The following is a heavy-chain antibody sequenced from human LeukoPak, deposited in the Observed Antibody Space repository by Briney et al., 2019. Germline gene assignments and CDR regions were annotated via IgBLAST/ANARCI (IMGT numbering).Heavy chain of an antibody. D-gene: IGHD5-12*01. CDR1: GYTFTGYY. V-gene: IGHV1-2*02. Sequence: ASVKVSCKASGYTFTGYYMHWVRQAPGQRLEWMGWINPNSGGTNYAQKFQGRVTMTRDTSISTAYMELSRLRSDDTAVYYCARGWLRFRGLYYWGQGTLVTVSS. CDR3: ARGWLRFRGLYY. CDR2: INPNSGGT. J-gene: IGHJ4*02.